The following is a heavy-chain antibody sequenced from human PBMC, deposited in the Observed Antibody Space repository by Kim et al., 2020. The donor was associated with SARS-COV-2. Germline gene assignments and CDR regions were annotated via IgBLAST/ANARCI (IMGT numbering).Heavy chain of an antibody. Sequence: GGSLRLSCAASGFIFSDHDMEWVRQAPGKGLEWVGRIINNANSYTTEYAASVKGRFTISRDDSKSSLYLQMNSLETEDTAVYFCTGNIQATVVSWGQGTLVTVSS. D-gene: IGHD4-17*01. CDR2: IINNANSYTT. CDR3: TGNIQATVVS. V-gene: IGHV3-72*01. CDR1: GFIFSDHD. J-gene: IGHJ4*02.